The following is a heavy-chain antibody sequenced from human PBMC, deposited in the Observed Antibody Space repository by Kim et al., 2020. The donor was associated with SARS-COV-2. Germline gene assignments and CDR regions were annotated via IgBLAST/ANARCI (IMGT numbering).Heavy chain of an antibody. Sequence: GGSLRLSCAASGFTFSTYAMSWVRQAPGKGLEWVSSVSGSGGSTYHADSAKGRFTISRDNSKTTLYLQMNSLRAEDTAVYSCAKGRSDNIAAAFNYWGQG. V-gene: IGHV3-23*01. CDR1: GFTFSTYA. D-gene: IGHD6-13*01. J-gene: IGHJ4*02. CDR2: VSGSGGST. CDR3: AKGRSDNIAAAFNY.